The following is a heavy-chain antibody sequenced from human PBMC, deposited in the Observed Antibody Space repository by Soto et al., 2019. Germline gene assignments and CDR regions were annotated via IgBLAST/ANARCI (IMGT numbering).Heavy chain of an antibody. Sequence: GALRLSCAASGFTFNTYWMTWVRQAPGKGLEWVASIKQDGSETYYVDSVKGRFTISRDNAKNSLYLQMNSLRAEDTAVYYCARDPPYGSGTSQNYGMDVWGQGTTVTVSS. CDR2: IKQDGSET. CDR3: ARDPPYGSGTSQNYGMDV. CDR1: GFTFNTYW. J-gene: IGHJ6*02. D-gene: IGHD3-10*01. V-gene: IGHV3-7*04.